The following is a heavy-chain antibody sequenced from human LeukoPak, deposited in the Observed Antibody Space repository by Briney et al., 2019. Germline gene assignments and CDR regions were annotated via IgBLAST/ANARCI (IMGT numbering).Heavy chain of an antibody. V-gene: IGHV1-69*10. CDR1: GYTFSIYN. Sequence: GASVKASCKASGYTFSIYNMHWVRQAPGQGLEWMGGIIPILGIANYAQKFQGRVTITADKSTSTAYMELSSLRSEDTAVYYCAREMVRGVMDYWGQGTLVTVSS. CDR2: IIPILGIA. D-gene: IGHD3-10*01. CDR3: AREMVRGVMDY. J-gene: IGHJ4*02.